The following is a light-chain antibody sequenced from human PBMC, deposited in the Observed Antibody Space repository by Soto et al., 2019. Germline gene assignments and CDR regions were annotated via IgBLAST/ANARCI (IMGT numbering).Light chain of an antibody. J-gene: IGKJ3*01. V-gene: IGKV1-5*03. Sequence: DIQMTQSPSTLSASVGDRVTISCRASQSISNYLAWYQQQSGKAPKLLIYKASSLESGVPSRFRGSGSVTEFTLTISSLQPDDFATYYCQHYKSYPFTFGPGTQVDIK. CDR2: KAS. CDR1: QSISNY. CDR3: QHYKSYPFT.